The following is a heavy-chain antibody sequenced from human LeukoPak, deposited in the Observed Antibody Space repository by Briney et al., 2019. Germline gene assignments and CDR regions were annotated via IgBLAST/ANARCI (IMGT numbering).Heavy chain of an antibody. CDR1: GYSLTSEW. Sequence: GESLKISCQGSGYSLTSEWIGWVREMPGKGLEWMGIIYPGDSDTRYSPSCQGQVTISADKSISTAYLQWSSLKASDTAMYYCARLRGVRAPFDPWGQGTLVTVSS. V-gene: IGHV5-51*01. D-gene: IGHD3-10*01. CDR2: IYPGDSDT. CDR3: ARLRGVRAPFDP. J-gene: IGHJ5*02.